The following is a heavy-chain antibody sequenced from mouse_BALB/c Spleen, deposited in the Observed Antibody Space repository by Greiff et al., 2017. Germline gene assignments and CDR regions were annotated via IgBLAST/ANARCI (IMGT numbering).Heavy chain of an antibody. V-gene: IGHV3-2*02. CDR1: GYSITSDYA. D-gene: IGHD3-1*01. Sequence: DVKLVESGPGLVKPSQSLSLTCTVTGYSITSDYAWNWIRQFPGNKLEWMGYISYSGSTSYNPSLKSRISITRDTSKNQFFLQLNSVTTEDTATYYCARERAFAYWGQGTLVTVSA. CDR3: ARERAFAY. CDR2: ISYSGST. J-gene: IGHJ3*01.